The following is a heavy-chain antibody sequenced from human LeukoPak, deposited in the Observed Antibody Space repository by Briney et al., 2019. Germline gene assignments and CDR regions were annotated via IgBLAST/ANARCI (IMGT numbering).Heavy chain of an antibody. CDR1: GFTFSSYS. CDR3: ARDGCSSTSCYTAY. J-gene: IGHJ4*02. V-gene: IGHV3-21*01. Sequence: GGSLRLSCEPSGFTFSSYSMNWVRQAPGKGLEWVSSISSSSSYIYYADSVKGRFTISRDSAKSSLYLQMNSLRAEDTAVYYCARDGCSSTSCYTAYWGQGTLVTVSS. D-gene: IGHD2-2*02. CDR2: ISSSSSYI.